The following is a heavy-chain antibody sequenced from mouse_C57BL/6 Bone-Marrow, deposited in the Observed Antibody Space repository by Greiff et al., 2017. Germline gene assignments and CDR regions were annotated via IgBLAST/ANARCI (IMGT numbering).Heavy chain of an antibody. Sequence: QVQLQQSGSELRSPGSSVKLSCTDFDSEVFPIAYMSWVRQTPGHGFEWIGGILPSIGRTIYGEKFEDKATLDADTLSNTAYLELNSLTTEDSSIYYCARSYYGSSCGAMDYWGQGTSVTVSS. CDR2: ILPSIGRT. D-gene: IGHD1-1*01. V-gene: IGHV15-2*01. CDR3: ARSYYGSSCGAMDY. J-gene: IGHJ4*01. CDR1: DSEVFPIAY.